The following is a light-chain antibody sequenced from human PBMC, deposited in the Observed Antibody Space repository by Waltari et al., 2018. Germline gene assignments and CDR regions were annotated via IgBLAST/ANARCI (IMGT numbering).Light chain of an antibody. Sequence: EILMTQSPATLSVSPGERATLSCRASQSDSSDLAWYQQKPGQPPRLLIYGASTRATGVPDRISGSGSGTDFTLTISSLQSEDFAIYYCQQYNNWPPLTFGGGTKVEIK. J-gene: IGKJ4*01. CDR2: GAS. CDR1: QSDSSD. V-gene: IGKV3-15*01. CDR3: QQYNNWPPLT.